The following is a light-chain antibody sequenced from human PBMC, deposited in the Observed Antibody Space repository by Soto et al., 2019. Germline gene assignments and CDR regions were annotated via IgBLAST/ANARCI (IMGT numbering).Light chain of an antibody. CDR1: QGISSY. J-gene: IGKJ4*01. CDR2: AAS. V-gene: IGKV1-9*01. Sequence: DIQLTQSPSFLSASVGDRVTITCRASQGISSYLAWYQQKPGKAPKLLIYAASTLQSGVPSRFSGSGSGTAFTLTISSLQPEDFATYDCQQLNSYPFTFGGGTKVEIK. CDR3: QQLNSYPFT.